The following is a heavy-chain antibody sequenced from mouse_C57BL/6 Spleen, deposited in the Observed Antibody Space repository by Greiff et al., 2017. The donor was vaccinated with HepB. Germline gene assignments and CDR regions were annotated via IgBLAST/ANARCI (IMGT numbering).Heavy chain of an antibody. J-gene: IGHJ2*01. Sequence: KLVEWVAYISSGSSTIYYADTVKGRFTISRDNAKNTLFLQMTSLRSEDTAMYYCARHGSSFDYWGQGTTLTVSS. V-gene: IGHV5-17*01. D-gene: IGHD1-1*01. CDR3: ARHGSSFDY. CDR2: ISSGSSTI.